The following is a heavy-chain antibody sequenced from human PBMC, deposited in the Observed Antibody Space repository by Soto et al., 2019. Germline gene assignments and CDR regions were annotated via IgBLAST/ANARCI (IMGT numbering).Heavy chain of an antibody. CDR1: GFTLSMSA. CDR2: ISDSGDRT. J-gene: IGHJ3*01. CDR3: AKDRGIIVKAGDAFDV. D-gene: IGHD3-16*02. V-gene: IGHV3-23*01. Sequence: EVQLMEYGGGLVQPGGSLRLSCASSGFTLSMSAVNWVRQAPGKGLEWVSYISDSGDRTYYADSVKGRFTISRDRSKNTVSLQMDSLRAEDTAVYYCAKDRGIIVKAGDAFDVWGQGTKVTVSS.